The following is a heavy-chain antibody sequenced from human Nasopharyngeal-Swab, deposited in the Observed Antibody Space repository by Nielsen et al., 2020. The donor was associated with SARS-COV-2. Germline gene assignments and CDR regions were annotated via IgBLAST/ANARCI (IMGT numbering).Heavy chain of an antibody. J-gene: IGHJ4*02. CDR2: IYSGGTT. D-gene: IGHD4-17*01. CDR1: GFIVGSNY. CDR3: APGEYGDYVG. V-gene: IGHV3-53*01. Sequence: GESLKISCAVSGFIVGSNYMDWVRQAPGKGLEWVSVIYSGGTTYYADSVEGRFTISRDNSKNTLYLQMNSLRAEDTAVYYCAPGEYGDYVGWGQGTLVTVSS.